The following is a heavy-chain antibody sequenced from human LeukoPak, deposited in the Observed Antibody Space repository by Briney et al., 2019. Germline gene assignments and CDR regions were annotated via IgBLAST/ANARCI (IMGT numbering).Heavy chain of an antibody. J-gene: IGHJ6*03. Sequence: GGSLRLSCAASGISVSSNYMSWVRQAPGKGLQWVSVIYVDGSTYYADSVKGRITISRDNSRNTLYLQMNSLRAEDTAVYYCAKDCCSGGSWGYLFYYYMDVWGKGTTVTISS. CDR3: AKDCCSGGSWGYLFYYYMDV. CDR2: IYVDGST. D-gene: IGHD2-15*01. V-gene: IGHV3-66*01. CDR1: GISVSSNY.